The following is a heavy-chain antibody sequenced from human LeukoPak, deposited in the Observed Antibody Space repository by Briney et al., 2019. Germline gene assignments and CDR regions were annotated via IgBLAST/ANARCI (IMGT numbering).Heavy chain of an antibody. CDR3: ARSYYYDDRQIDY. V-gene: IGHV4-39*01. Sequence: SETLSLTCTVSGDSISTSSYYWGWIRQPPGKGLEWLGSIYYSGSTYYNPSLRRLVTICVDTSKNQFSLNLHSVTAADTAVFYCARSYYYDDRQIDYWGQGTLVTVSS. CDR2: IYYSGST. J-gene: IGHJ4*02. D-gene: IGHD3-22*01. CDR1: GDSISTSSYY.